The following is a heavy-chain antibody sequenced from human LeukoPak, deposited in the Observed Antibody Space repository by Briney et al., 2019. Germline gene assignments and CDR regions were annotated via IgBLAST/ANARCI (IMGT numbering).Heavy chain of an antibody. D-gene: IGHD4-17*01. CDR1: RFTFSSYT. J-gene: IGHJ4*02. Sequence: GGSLRLSCSASRFTFSSYTMNWVRQAPGRGLEWISSIDPSSTYIYYADSVKGRFTISRDNAQNSLYLRVNSLKAEDTAVYYCTRGSFGDYEYWGQGTLVTVSS. V-gene: IGHV3-21*01. CDR3: TRGSFGDYEY. CDR2: IDPSSTYI.